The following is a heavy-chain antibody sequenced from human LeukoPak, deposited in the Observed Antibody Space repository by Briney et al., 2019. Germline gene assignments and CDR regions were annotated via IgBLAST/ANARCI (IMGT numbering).Heavy chain of an antibody. V-gene: IGHV4-4*07. CDR1: GGSISSYY. CDR3: ASGGEGLGYCSGGSCYRHRYYYYGMDV. J-gene: IGHJ6*02. Sequence: SETLSLTCTVSGGSISSYYWSWIRQPAGKGLEWIGRIYTSGSTNYNLSLKSRVTMSVDTSKNQLSLKLSSVTAADTAVYYCASGGEGLGYCSGGSCYRHRYYYYGMDVWGQGTTVTVSS. CDR2: IYTSGST. D-gene: IGHD2-15*01.